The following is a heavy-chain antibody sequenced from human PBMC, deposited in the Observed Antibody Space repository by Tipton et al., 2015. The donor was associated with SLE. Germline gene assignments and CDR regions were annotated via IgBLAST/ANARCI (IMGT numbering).Heavy chain of an antibody. CDR1: GFTFSDYY. V-gene: IGHV3-11*05. Sequence: GSLRLSCAASGFTFSDYYMSWIRQAPGKGLEWVSYISSSSSYTYYADSVKGRFTISRDNSKNTLYLQMNSLRAEDTAVYYCAKGGEGANYYDSSGYGAFDIWGQGTMVTVSS. CDR2: ISSSSSYT. D-gene: IGHD3-22*01. J-gene: IGHJ3*02. CDR3: AKGGEGANYYDSSGYGAFDI.